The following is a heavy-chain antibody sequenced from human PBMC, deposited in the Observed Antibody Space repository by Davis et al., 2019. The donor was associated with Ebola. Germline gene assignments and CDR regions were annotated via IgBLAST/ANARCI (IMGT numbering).Heavy chain of an antibody. CDR3: ARIVVTTVTEFDY. CDR1: GGSISSSSYY. D-gene: IGHD4-17*01. Sequence: SETLSLTCTVSGGSISSSSYYWGWIRQPPGKGLEWIGSIYYGGSTFYNPSLKSPVTISVDTSKNQFSLNLNSVTAADTAVYYCARIVVTTVTEFDYWGQGTLVTVSS. V-gene: IGHV4-39*01. J-gene: IGHJ4*02. CDR2: IYYGGST.